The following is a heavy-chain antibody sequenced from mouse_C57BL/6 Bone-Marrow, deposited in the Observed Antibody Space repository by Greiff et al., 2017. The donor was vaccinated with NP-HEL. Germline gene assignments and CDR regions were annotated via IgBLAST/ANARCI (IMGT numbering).Heavy chain of an antibody. V-gene: IGHV1-7*01. Sequence: VQLQQSGAELATPGASVKLSCKASGYTFTSYWMHWVKQRPGQGLAWIGYINPSSGYTKYNQKFKDKATLTADNSSSPAYMQLSSLTYEDSAVYYCAPGRVLDWVAYWGQGTLVTVAA. CDR2: INPSSGYT. D-gene: IGHD2-14*01. CDR1: GYTFTSYW. CDR3: APGRVLDWVAY. J-gene: IGHJ3*01.